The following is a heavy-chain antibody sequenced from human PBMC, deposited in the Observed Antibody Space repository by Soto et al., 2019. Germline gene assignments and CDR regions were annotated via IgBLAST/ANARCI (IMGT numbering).Heavy chain of an antibody. V-gene: IGHV3-23*01. CDR3: AKVRRDFAWLSELDYFDY. Sequence: EVEVLESGGGLVQPGGSLRLSCAASGFTFRNYAMSWIRQAPGKGLEWVSGISGSGDDTHFGDSVKGRFTISRDNSKNMLYLQMNRLRAEDTAVYYCAKVRRDFAWLSELDYFDYWGQGTPVTVSS. CDR1: GFTFRNYA. D-gene: IGHD3-9*01. CDR2: ISGSGDDT. J-gene: IGHJ4*02.